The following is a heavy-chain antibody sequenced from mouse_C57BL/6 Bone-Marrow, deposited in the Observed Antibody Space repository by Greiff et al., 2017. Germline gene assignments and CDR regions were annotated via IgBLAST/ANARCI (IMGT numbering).Heavy chain of an antibody. CDR3: ARDYGSFSMDY. V-gene: IGHV3-1*01. CDR1: GYSITSGND. CDR2: ISYSGST. D-gene: IGHD1-1*01. J-gene: IGHJ4*01. Sequence: EVKLMESGPGMVKPSQSLSLTCTVTGYSITSGNDWHWIRHFPGNKLEWMGYISYSGSTNYNPSLKSRISITHDTSKNHFFLKLNSVTTEDTATYYCARDYGSFSMDYWGQGTSVTVSS.